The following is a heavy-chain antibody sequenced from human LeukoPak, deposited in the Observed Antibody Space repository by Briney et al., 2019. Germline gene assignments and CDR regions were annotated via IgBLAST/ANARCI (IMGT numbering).Heavy chain of an antibody. CDR3: ARDRITMTWDPLAFDI. D-gene: IGHD3-3*01. CDR1: GYTFTGYY. Sequence: VASVKVSCKASGYTFTGYYMHWVRQAPGQGLEWMGWINPNSGGTNYAQKFQGRVTMTRDTSISTAYMELSRLRSDDTAVYYCARDRITMTWDPLAFDIWGQGTMVTVSS. CDR2: INPNSGGT. V-gene: IGHV1-2*02. J-gene: IGHJ3*02.